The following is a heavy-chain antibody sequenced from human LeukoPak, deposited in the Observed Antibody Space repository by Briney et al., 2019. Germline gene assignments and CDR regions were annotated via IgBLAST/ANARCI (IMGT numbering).Heavy chain of an antibody. Sequence: TSETLSLTCSVSGGDISTYHWSWIRQSPGEAFEYIGNVYYSGSTNYNPSLRSRVTISVDVSKNQFSLNVRSVTAADTAVYYCARGSGSYGFFDVWGQGTLVTVSA. CDR3: ARGSGSYGFFDV. CDR1: GGDISTYH. J-gene: IGHJ4*02. D-gene: IGHD5-18*01. V-gene: IGHV4-59*13. CDR2: VYYSGST.